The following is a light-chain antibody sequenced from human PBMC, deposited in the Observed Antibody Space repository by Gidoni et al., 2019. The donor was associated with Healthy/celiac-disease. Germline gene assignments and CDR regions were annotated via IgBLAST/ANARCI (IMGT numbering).Light chain of an antibody. J-gene: IGKJ5*01. Sequence: EIVLTQSPATLSCSPGERATLSCRASQSVSSYFAWYQQKPGQAPRLLIYDASNRATGIPARFSGSGSGTDFTLTISSLEPEDFAVYYCQQRSNWPPTFGQGTRLEIK. V-gene: IGKV3-11*01. CDR3: QQRSNWPPT. CDR1: QSVSSY. CDR2: DAS.